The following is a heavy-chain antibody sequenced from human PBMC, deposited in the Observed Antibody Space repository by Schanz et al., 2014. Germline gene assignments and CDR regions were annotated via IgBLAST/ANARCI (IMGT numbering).Heavy chain of an antibody. V-gene: IGHV3-30-3*01. J-gene: IGHJ4*02. Sequence: QVQLVESGGGVVQPGRSLRLSCAASGFTFSSYAMHWVRQAPGKGLEWVAVISYDGRNKYYADSVKGRFTISRDNSKNTLYLQMNTLRAEDTAVYYCARDRGYCSGGSCLTFDYWGQGTLVTVSS. CDR1: GFTFSSYA. CDR2: ISYDGRNK. CDR3: ARDRGYCSGGSCLTFDY. D-gene: IGHD2-15*01.